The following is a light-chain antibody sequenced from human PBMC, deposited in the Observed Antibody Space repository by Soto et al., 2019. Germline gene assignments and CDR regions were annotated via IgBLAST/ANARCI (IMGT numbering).Light chain of an antibody. J-gene: IGKJ5*01. V-gene: IGKV3-11*01. CDR2: DAS. CDR1: QSVSSN. Sequence: EIVLTQSPATLSLSPGERATLSCRASQSVSSNLAWYQQKPGQAPRLLIYDASNRATGIPARFSASGSGTDFTLTISSLAAEDFAVYYCQRAYTFGQGTRLEIK. CDR3: QRAYT.